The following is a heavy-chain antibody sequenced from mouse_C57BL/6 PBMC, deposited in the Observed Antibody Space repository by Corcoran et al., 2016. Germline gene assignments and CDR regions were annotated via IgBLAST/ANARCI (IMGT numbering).Heavy chain of an antibody. CDR3: ARSDLLRPYAMDY. Sequence: EVQLQQSGPVLVTPGASVKMSCKACGYTFTDYYMHGVKQRHGKSREWMGVINPYNGGTSYNQKFKGKATLTVDKSSSTAYRELNSLTSEDSAVYYCARSDLLRPYAMDYWGQGTSVTVSS. J-gene: IGHJ4*01. CDR1: GYTFTDYY. V-gene: IGHV1-19*01. CDR2: INPYNGGT. D-gene: IGHD1-1*01.